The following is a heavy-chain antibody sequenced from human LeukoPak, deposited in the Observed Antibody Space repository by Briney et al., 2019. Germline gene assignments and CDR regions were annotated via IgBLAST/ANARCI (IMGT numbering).Heavy chain of an antibody. D-gene: IGHD3-22*01. V-gene: IGHV4-59*01. CDR2: IYYSGST. CDR1: GGSTSSYY. J-gene: IGHJ4*02. Sequence: SETLSLTCSVSGGSTSSYYWSWIRQPPGKGLEWIGYIYYSGSTNYNPSLKSRVTISVDTSKNQFSLKLSSVTAADTAVYYCARASRDYYDSSGYPLLDYWGQGTLVTVSS. CDR3: ARASRDYYDSSGYPLLDY.